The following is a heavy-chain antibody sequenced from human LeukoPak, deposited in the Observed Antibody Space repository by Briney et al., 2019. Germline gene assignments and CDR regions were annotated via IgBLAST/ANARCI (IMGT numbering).Heavy chain of an antibody. CDR2: INHSGST. CDR3: ASYNWNDVRHWFDP. D-gene: IGHD1-1*01. V-gene: IGHV4-34*01. Sequence: SETLSLTCAVYGGSFSGYYWSWIHQPPGKGLEWIGEINHSGSTNYNPSLQSRVTISVDTSKNQFSLRLTSVTAADTAVYFCASYNWNDVRHWFDPWGQGTLVTVSS. CDR1: GGSFSGYY. J-gene: IGHJ5*02.